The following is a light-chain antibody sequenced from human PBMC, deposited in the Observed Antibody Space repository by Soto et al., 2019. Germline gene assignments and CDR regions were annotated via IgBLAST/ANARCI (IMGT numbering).Light chain of an antibody. V-gene: IGKV1-5*01. CDR1: QSVSNC. CDR2: DAS. Sequence: DIQMTQSPSTLSASVGDRVTISCRASQSVSNCLAWYQQKPGNAPKLLIYDASSLESGVPARFSGRGSGTEFTLTLSSLQTDDFAPCYCQQYKSYLLPFGGGAKVELK. CDR3: QQYKSYLLP. J-gene: IGKJ4*01.